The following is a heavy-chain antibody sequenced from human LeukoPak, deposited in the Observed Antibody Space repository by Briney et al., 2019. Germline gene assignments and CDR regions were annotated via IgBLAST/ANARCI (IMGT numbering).Heavy chain of an antibody. J-gene: IGHJ4*02. Sequence: GRSLRLSCAASGFTFSSYGMHWVRQAPGKGLEWVAVIWYDGSNKYYADSVKGRFTISRDNSKNTLYLQMNSLRAEDTAVYYCAKWAGGADYWGQGTLVTVSS. D-gene: IGHD3-16*01. V-gene: IGHV3-33*06. CDR3: AKWAGGADY. CDR1: GFTFSSYG. CDR2: IWYDGSNK.